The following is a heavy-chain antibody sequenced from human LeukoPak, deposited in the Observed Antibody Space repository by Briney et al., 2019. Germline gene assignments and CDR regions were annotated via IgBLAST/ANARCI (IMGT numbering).Heavy chain of an antibody. CDR2: INHSGST. D-gene: IGHD3-22*01. V-gene: IGHV4-34*01. Sequence: PSETLSLTCAVYGGSFSGYYWGWIRQPPGKGLGWIGEINHSGSTNYNPSLKSRVSISVDTSKNQFSLKLSSVPAADTAVYYCARGSATMIVVVITGGRYFDYWGQGTLVTVSS. J-gene: IGHJ4*02. CDR3: ARGSATMIVVVITGGRYFDY. CDR1: GGSFSGYY.